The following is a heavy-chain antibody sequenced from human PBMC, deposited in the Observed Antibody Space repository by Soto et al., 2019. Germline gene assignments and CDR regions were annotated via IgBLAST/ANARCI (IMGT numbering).Heavy chain of an antibody. D-gene: IGHD1-26*01. Sequence: PGWSLRLSCAASGFTFSDHYMDWVRQAPGKGLEWVGRTRNKVNSYTTEYAASVKGRFTISRDESKNSLYLQMNNLKTEDTAVYYCARVVSPGYYVDYWGQGTLVTVSS. CDR1: GFTFSDHY. V-gene: IGHV3-72*01. CDR2: TRNKVNSYTT. J-gene: IGHJ4*02. CDR3: ARVVSPGYYVDY.